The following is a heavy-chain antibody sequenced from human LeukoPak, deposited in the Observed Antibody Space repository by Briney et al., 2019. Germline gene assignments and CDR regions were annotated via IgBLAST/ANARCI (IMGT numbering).Heavy chain of an antibody. Sequence: PGGSLRLSCAGSGFSVSSNYMNWVRQAPGKGLGWVSAIYTGGTTYYADSVKGRFTISRDNSKNTLYLEMNSLRAEDPAVCSCATDKLGSGYASDFDYSGQRTLVTVSP. J-gene: IGHJ4*02. CDR3: ATDKLGSGYASDFDY. CDR2: IYTGGTT. CDR1: GFSVSSNY. D-gene: IGHD2-15*01. V-gene: IGHV3-66*02.